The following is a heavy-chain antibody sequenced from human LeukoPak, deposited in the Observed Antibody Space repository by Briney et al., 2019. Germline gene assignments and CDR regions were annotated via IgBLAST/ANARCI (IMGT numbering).Heavy chain of an antibody. CDR2: IYPGDSDT. V-gene: IGHV5-51*01. Sequence: GASLKISCKGSGYSFSSYWIGWVRQMPGKGLEWMGIIYPGDSDTTYSPSFQGQVTISADKSISSAYLQWSSLKASDTAMYYCARRTGPLYFDYWGQGTLVTVSS. CDR1: GYSFSSYW. D-gene: IGHD1-14*01. J-gene: IGHJ4*02. CDR3: ARRTGPLYFDY.